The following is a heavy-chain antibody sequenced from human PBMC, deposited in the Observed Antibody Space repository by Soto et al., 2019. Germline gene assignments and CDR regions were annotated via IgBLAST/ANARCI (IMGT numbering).Heavy chain of an antibody. J-gene: IGHJ4*02. CDR2: IKQDGSEK. D-gene: IGHD2-2*03. CDR1: GFTFSSYW. Sequence: GGSLRLSCAASGFTFSSYWMSWVRQAPGKGLGWVANIKQDGSEKYYVDSVKGRFTISRDNAKNSLYLQMNSLRAEDTAVYYCARLDIVVVPAPTQNFDYWGQGTLVTVSS. CDR3: ARLDIVVVPAPTQNFDY. V-gene: IGHV3-7*01.